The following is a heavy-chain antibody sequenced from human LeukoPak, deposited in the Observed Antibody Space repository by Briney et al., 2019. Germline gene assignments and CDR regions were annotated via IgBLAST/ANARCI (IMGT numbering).Heavy chain of an antibody. V-gene: IGHV3-21*04. J-gene: IGHJ4*02. D-gene: IGHD2-2*01. CDR3: AKGTLGSCSGATCYECDN. Sequence: GGSLRLSCAASGFTFSTYSMNWVRQAPGKGREWVSSISRSSSYIYYADSVKGRFTISRDNAKNSLYLQMNSLRAEATALYYCAKGTLGSCSGATCYECDNWGQGTLVTVSS. CDR1: GFTFSTYS. CDR2: ISRSSSYI.